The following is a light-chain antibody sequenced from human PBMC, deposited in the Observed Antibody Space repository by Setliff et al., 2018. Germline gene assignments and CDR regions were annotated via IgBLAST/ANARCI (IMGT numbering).Light chain of an antibody. V-gene: IGLV2-8*01. J-gene: IGLJ1*01. CDR2: EVK. CDR3: SSHGGSNKWSV. Sequence: QSALAQPPSASGSPGQSVTISCTGTSIYFRRYDYVSWYQQHPGKAPKLLLYEVKKRPSGVPDRFSGSKSDNTASLTVSGPQAEDEADYYCSSHGGSNKWSVFGSGTKVTVL. CDR1: SIYFRRYDY.